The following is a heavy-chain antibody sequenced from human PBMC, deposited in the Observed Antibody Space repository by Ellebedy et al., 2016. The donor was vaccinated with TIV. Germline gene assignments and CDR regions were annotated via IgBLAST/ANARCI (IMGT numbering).Heavy chain of an antibody. V-gene: IGHV4-59*11. Sequence: SETLSLXXTVSGGSISSHYWSWIRQSPGKGLEWIGYIYDSGSTNYNPSLQSRVTISGDTSKNQFSLKLSSVTAADTAVYYCARFRGGGGSSYFDYWGQGALVTVSS. CDR3: ARFRGGGGSSYFDY. CDR2: IYDSGST. CDR1: GGSISSHY. J-gene: IGHJ4*02. D-gene: IGHD2-15*01.